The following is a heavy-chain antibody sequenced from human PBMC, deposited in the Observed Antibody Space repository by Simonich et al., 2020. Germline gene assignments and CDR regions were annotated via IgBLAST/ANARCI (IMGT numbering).Heavy chain of an antibody. J-gene: IGHJ6*02. D-gene: IGHD4-17*01. V-gene: IGHV3-30*02. CDR1: GFTFSSYG. CDR3: AKESTVSRWDYYYGMDV. Sequence: QVQLVESGGGVVQPGRSLRLSCAASGFTFSSYGMHWVRQSPGKERGWVACIGYDGNNKNYEDSVKGRFTISRDNSKNTLYLQMNSLRAEDTAMYYCAKESTVSRWDYYYGMDVWGQGTTVTVSS. CDR2: IGYDGNNK.